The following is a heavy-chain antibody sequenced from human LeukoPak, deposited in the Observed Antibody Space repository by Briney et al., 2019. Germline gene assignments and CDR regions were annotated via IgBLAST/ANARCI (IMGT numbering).Heavy chain of an antibody. CDR2: IYYRVTS. Sequence: ASETLSLTCTVSGDSISTYYWSWIRQPPGKGLEWIGYIYYRVTSDYNPSLKSRVTMSVDMSTRQISLKLSSVTAADTAVYYCARALPYYDILTGYYMYYFDYWGQGTLVTVSS. D-gene: IGHD3-9*01. CDR1: GDSISTYY. J-gene: IGHJ4*02. CDR3: ARALPYYDILTGYYMYYFDY. V-gene: IGHV4-59*01.